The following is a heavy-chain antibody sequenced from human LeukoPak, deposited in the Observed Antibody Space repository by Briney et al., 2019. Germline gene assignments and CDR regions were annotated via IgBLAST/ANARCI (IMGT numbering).Heavy chain of an antibody. V-gene: IGHV4-4*07. J-gene: IGHJ4*01. CDR3: ARDPLYVILTGYYTGY. CDR2: IYTSGST. CDR1: GGSISSYY. Sequence: SETLSLTCTVSGGSISSYYWSWIRQPAGKGLEWIGRIYTSGSTNYNPSLKSRVTMSVDTSKNQFSLKLSSVTAADTAVYYCARDPLYVILTGYYTGYCGHGTLVTVSS. D-gene: IGHD3-9*01.